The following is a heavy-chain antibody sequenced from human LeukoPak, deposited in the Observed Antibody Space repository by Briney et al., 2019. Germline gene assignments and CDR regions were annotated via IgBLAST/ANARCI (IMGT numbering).Heavy chain of an antibody. CDR3: ARDLHYGVNFDY. V-gene: IGHV3-48*02. Sequence: GGSLRLSCAASGFTLTGYSMNWVRQAPGKGLEWISYISSSTRTIYYADSVKGRFTISRDNAKNSLYLQMNSLRDEDTAVYYCARDLHYGVNFDYWGQGTLVTVSS. J-gene: IGHJ4*02. CDR2: ISSSTRTI. CDR1: GFTLTGYS. D-gene: IGHD4-17*01.